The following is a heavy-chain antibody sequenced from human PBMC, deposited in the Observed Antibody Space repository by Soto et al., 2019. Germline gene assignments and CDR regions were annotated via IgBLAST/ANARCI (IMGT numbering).Heavy chain of an antibody. D-gene: IGHD6-13*01. CDR2: IKSKTDGGTT. J-gene: IGHJ4*02. CDR1: GFTFSNVW. V-gene: IGHV3-15*07. CDR3: TTDLIAAAGTITDY. Sequence: EVQLVESGGGLVKPGGSLRLSCAASGFTFSNVWMNWVRQAPGKGLEWVGRIKSKTDGGTTDYAAPVKGRFTISRDDSKNTLYLQMNSLKTEDTAVYYCTTDLIAAAGTITDYWGQGTLVTVSS.